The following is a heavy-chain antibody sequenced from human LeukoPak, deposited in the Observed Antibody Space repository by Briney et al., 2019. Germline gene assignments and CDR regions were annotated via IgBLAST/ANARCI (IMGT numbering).Heavy chain of an antibody. CDR3: AREYSSSSGRLSDY. D-gene: IGHD6-6*01. V-gene: IGHV1-2*02. J-gene: IGHJ4*02. Sequence: ASVKVSCKASGYTFTGYYMHWVRQAPGQGLEWMGWINPKSGGTNYAQKFQGRVTMTRDTSISTAYMELSGLRSDDTAVYYCAREYSSSSGRLSDYWGPGTLVTVSS. CDR1: GYTFTGYY. CDR2: INPKSGGT.